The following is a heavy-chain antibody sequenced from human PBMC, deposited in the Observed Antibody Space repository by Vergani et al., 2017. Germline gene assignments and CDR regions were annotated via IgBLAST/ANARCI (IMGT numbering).Heavy chain of an antibody. D-gene: IGHD4-11*01. CDR3: ARVNTETNGHLYYYYYMDV. CDR1: GGSFTSYH. J-gene: IGHJ6*03. Sequence: QVQLQQWGGGLLKPSETLSLTCVVNGGSFTSYHWTWIRQSPGEGLEWVGDIDHTGRPDYNPSLKGRLTMSVCKSRNQFSLTLNSVTATDTAIYFCARVNTETNGHLYYYYYMDVWGQGTAVTVS. V-gene: IGHV4-34*01. CDR2: IDHTGRP.